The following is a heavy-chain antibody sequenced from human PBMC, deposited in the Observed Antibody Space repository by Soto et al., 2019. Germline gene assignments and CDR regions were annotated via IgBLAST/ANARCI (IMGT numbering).Heavy chain of an antibody. V-gene: IGHV4-59*01. CDR3: ALCSMAVEPEY. J-gene: IGHJ4*02. CDR1: GVSISSYY. CDR2: LYYGRST. D-gene: IGHD2-15*01. Sequence: PAETLSLTWTVSGVSISSYYWIWIRQPPGKGLEWIGCLYYGRSTNYNPSLKSRVTMSVDTSTNQCSLTLSSMTAADTAVYYCALCSMAVEPEYWGQGTLVTVSS.